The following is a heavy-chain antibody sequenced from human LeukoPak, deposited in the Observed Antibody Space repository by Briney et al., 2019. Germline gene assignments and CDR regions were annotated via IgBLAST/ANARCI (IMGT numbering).Heavy chain of an antibody. Sequence: GGSLRLSCAATGFTFSSYEMNWVRQAPGKGLEWVSYISSSGSTIYYADSVKGRFTISRDNARNSLYLQMNSLRAEDTAVYYCARLDYYGSGSYFDYWGQGTLVTVSS. CDR3: ARLDYYGSGSYFDY. J-gene: IGHJ4*02. CDR1: GFTFSSYE. D-gene: IGHD3-10*01. V-gene: IGHV3-48*03. CDR2: ISSSGSTI.